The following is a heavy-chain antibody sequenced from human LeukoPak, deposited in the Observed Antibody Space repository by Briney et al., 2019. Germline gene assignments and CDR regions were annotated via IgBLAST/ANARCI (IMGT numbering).Heavy chain of an antibody. CDR1: GGSFSDYY. Sequence: SETLSLTCTVYGGSFSDYYWSWIRQPPGKGLEWIGEINHSGRTYYKPSLKSRVTISVDTSKNQFSLKLNSVTAADTAVYYCARAGYGDSDFDYWGQGTLVTVSS. D-gene: IGHD4-17*01. J-gene: IGHJ4*02. CDR2: INHSGRT. CDR3: ARAGYGDSDFDY. V-gene: IGHV4-34*01.